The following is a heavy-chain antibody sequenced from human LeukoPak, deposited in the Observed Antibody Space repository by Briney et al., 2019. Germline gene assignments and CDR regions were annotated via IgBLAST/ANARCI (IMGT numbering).Heavy chain of an antibody. V-gene: IGHV3-33*01. J-gene: IGHJ4*02. CDR2: IWYDGSNK. D-gene: IGHD5-12*01. CDR3: ARGRGYDFVY. CDR1: GFTFSSYG. Sequence: GGSLRLSCAASGFTFSSYGMHWVRPAPGKGLEWVAVIWYDGSNKYYADSVKGRFTISRDNSKNTLYLQMNSLRAEDTAVYYCARGRGYDFVYWGQGTLVTVSS.